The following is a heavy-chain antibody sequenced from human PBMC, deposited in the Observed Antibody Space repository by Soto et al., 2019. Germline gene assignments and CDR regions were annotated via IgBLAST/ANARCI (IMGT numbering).Heavy chain of an antibody. D-gene: IGHD2-15*01. Sequence: ASVKVSFKASGYTFTGYYMHWVRQAPGQGLEWMGWINPNSGGTNYAQKFQGRVTMTRDTSISTAYMELSRLRSDDTAVYYCASGVVVSGGGGAFDIWGQGTMVTVSS. CDR3: ASGVVVSGGGGAFDI. CDR1: GYTFTGYY. CDR2: INPNSGGT. J-gene: IGHJ3*02. V-gene: IGHV1-2*02.